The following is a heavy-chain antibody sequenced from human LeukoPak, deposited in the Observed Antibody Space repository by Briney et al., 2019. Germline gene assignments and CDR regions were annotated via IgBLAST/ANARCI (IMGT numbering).Heavy chain of an antibody. D-gene: IGHD5-24*01. CDR2: IIPSGGST. V-gene: IGHV1-46*03. CDR1: GYTFPSYY. CDR3: ARDTRGYGYRGDY. Sequence: ASVKVSCKASGYTFPSYYMHWVRQAPGQGLEWMGIIIPSGGSTSYAQKFQGRVTMTRDTSTSTVYMELSSLRSEDTAVYYCARDTRGYGYRGDYWGQGTLGTVSS. J-gene: IGHJ4*02.